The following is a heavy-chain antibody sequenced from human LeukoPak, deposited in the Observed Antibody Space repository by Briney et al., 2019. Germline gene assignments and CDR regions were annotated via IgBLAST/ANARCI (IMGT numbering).Heavy chain of an antibody. CDR2: IRSKAYGGTT. CDR3: TRVRGDTAMVLFDY. D-gene: IGHD5-18*01. J-gene: IGHJ4*02. Sequence: GGSLRLSCTASGFTFGDYAMSWVRQAPGKGLEWVGFIRSKAYGGTTEYAASVKGRFTISRDDSKSIAYLQMNSLKTEDTAVYYCTRVRGDTAMVLFDYWGQGTLVTVSS. V-gene: IGHV3-49*04. CDR1: GFTFGDYA.